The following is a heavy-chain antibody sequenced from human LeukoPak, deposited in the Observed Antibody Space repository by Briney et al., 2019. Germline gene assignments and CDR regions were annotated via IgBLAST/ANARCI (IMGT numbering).Heavy chain of an antibody. Sequence: PGGSLRLSCAASGFTFSSYWMSWVRQAPGKGLEWVSAISGSGGSTYYADSVKGRFTISRDNSKNTLYLQMNSLRAEDTAVYYCAQDLYYYDSSGYYAPGYWGQGTLVTVSS. V-gene: IGHV3-23*01. CDR2: ISGSGGST. CDR3: AQDLYYYDSSGYYAPGY. D-gene: IGHD3-22*01. CDR1: GFTFSSYW. J-gene: IGHJ4*02.